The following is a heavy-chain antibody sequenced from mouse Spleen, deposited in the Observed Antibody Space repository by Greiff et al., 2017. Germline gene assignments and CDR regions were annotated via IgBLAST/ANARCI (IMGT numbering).Heavy chain of an antibody. D-gene: IGHD2-13*01. V-gene: IGHV5-9*04. CDR3: ARQEGYGDYGYFDV. Sequence: EVKLVESGGGLVKPGGSLKLSCAASGFTFSSYTMSWVRQTPAKRLEWVATISSGGGNTYYPDSVKGRFTISRDNARNTLYLQMSSLRSEDTAMYYCARQEGYGDYGYFDVWGAGTTVTVSS. CDR1: GFTFSSYT. CDR2: ISSGGGNT. J-gene: IGHJ1*01.